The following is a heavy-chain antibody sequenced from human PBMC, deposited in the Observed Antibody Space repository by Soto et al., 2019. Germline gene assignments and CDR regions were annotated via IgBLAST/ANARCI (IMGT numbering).Heavy chain of an antibody. D-gene: IGHD3-22*01. Sequence: GGSLRLSCSASGFTFSSYAMHWVRQAPGKGLEYVSAISSNGGSTYYADSVKGRFTISRDNSKNTLYLQMSSLRAEDTAVYYCVKGLPYDSSGSRPRKYYFDYWGQGTLVTVSS. CDR3: VKGLPYDSSGSRPRKYYFDY. CDR2: ISSNGGST. V-gene: IGHV3-64D*08. J-gene: IGHJ4*02. CDR1: GFTFSSYA.